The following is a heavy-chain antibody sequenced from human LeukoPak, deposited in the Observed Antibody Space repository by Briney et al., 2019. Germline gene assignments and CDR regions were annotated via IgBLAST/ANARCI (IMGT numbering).Heavy chain of an antibody. V-gene: IGHV4-59*01. CDR3: ARVSGYDWESFYDY. Sequence: SETLSLTCAVYGGSFSGYYWNWIRQPPGQGLEWIGYIYYSGSTNYNPSLKSRVTISVDTSKKQFSLRLSSVTAADTAVYYCARVSGYDWESFYDYWGQGTLVTVSS. CDR2: IYYSGST. J-gene: IGHJ4*02. CDR1: GGSFSGYY. D-gene: IGHD5-12*01.